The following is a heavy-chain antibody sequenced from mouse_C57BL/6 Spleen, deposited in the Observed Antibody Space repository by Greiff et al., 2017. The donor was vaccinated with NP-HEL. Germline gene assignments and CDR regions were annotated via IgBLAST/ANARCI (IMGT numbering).Heavy chain of an antibody. CDR3: ARGIGDGWFAY. D-gene: IGHD3-1*01. CDR1: GYTFTSYT. V-gene: IGHV1-4*01. CDR2: INPSSGYT. J-gene: IGHJ3*01. Sequence: QVQLQQSGAELARPGASVKMSCKASGYTFTSYTMHWVKQRPGQGLEWIGYINPSSGYTKYNQKFKDKATLTADKSSSTAYMQLSSLTSEDSAVYYCARGIGDGWFAYWGQGTLVTVSA.